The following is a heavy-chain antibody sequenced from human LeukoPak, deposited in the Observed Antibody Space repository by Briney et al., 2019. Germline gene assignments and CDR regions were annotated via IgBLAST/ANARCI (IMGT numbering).Heavy chain of an antibody. J-gene: IGHJ4*02. CDR3: ARYRSGLGSDY. Sequence: ASVKVSCKASGYTFTSYYMHWVRQAPGQRLEWMGWINAGNGNTKYSQRFQGRVTITRDTSASTASTAYMELSSLRSEDTAVYYCARYRSGLGSDYWGQGTLVTVSS. D-gene: IGHD6-19*01. CDR1: GYTFTSYY. CDR2: INAGNGNT. V-gene: IGHV1-3*01.